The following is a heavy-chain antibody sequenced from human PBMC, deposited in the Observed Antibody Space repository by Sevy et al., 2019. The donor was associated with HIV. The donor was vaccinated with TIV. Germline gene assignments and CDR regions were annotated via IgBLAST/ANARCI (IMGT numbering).Heavy chain of an antibody. J-gene: IGHJ4*02. CDR2: ISPSSGNT. V-gene: IGHV1-18*01. CDR1: GYSFTTYG. CDR3: ARVGNLNWVPFDY. D-gene: IGHD7-27*01. Sequence: ASVKVSCKASGYSFTTYGISWVRQAPGQGLEWMGWISPSSGNTDFAREFQGRITLTTETSTSTAHMELRSLTSDDTAVYYCARVGNLNWVPFDYWGQGTLVTVSS.